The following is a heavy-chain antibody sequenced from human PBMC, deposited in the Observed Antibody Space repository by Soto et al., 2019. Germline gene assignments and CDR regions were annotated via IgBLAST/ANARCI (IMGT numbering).Heavy chain of an antibody. CDR1: GGSISSSSYY. CDR3: ATPGSGSYPGLEDAFDI. V-gene: IGHV4-39*01. J-gene: IGHJ3*02. Sequence: QLQLQESGPGLVKPSETLSLTCTVSGGSISSSSYYWGWIRQPPGKGLEWIGSIYYSGSTYYNPSLKSRVTISVDTSKNQFSLKLSSVTAADTAVYYCATPGSGSYPGLEDAFDIWGQGTMVTVSS. CDR2: IYYSGST. D-gene: IGHD1-26*01.